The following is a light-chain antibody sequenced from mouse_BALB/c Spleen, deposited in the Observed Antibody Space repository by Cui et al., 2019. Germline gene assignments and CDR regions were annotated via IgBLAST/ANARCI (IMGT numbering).Light chain of an antibody. Sequence: QIVLTQSPALMSASPGEQVTMTCSASSSVSYMYWYQQKPRSSPKPWIYLTSNLASGVPARCSGSGSGTSYSLTISSMEAEDAATYYCQQWSSNPPTWTFGGGTKLEIK. CDR3: QQWSSNPPTWT. CDR1: SSVSY. J-gene: IGKJ1*01. CDR2: LTS. V-gene: IGKV4-68*01.